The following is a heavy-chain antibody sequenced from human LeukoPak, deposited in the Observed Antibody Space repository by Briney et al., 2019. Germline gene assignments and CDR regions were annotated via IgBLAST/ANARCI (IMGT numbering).Heavy chain of an antibody. J-gene: IGHJ4*02. D-gene: IGHD3-10*01. CDR2: IDTTTGNP. V-gene: IGHV7-4-1*02. Sequence: ASVRVSCTASGYPFSAHFLNWVRQAPGQGLEWMGNIDTTTGNPRYAQDFTGRFVFSLDTSVSTAYLQITSLKADDTAAYYCVRGTPTPGMDYWGQGTQVTVSS. CDR1: GYPFSAHF. CDR3: VRGTPTPGMDY.